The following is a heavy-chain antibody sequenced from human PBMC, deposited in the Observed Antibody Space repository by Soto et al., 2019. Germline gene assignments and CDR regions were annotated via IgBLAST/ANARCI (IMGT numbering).Heavy chain of an antibody. CDR3: RRSSRYGTDV. CDR2: IYYSGIT. Sequence: SETLSLTCTVSGGSISSGGYYWSWIRQAPGKGLEWIGLIYYSGITNYNPSLKSRVAISLDTSEKQFSLKLSSVTAADSGVYYCRRSSRYGTDVWGQGTTVTVSS. D-gene: IGHD6-13*01. CDR1: GGSISSGGYY. V-gene: IGHV4-30-4*01. J-gene: IGHJ6*02.